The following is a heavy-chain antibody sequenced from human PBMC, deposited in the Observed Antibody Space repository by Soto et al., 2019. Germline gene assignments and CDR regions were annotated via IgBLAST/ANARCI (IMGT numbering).Heavy chain of an antibody. CDR1: GYTFTSYG. V-gene: IGHV1-18*01. Sequence: ASVKVSCKASGYTFTSYGISWVRQAPGQGLEWMGWISAYNGNTNYAQKLQGRVTMTTDTSTSTAYMELRSLRSDDTAVYYCARSLYSSGWYPLDYWGQGTLVTVSS. J-gene: IGHJ4*02. CDR3: ARSLYSSGWYPLDY. CDR2: ISAYNGNT. D-gene: IGHD6-19*01.